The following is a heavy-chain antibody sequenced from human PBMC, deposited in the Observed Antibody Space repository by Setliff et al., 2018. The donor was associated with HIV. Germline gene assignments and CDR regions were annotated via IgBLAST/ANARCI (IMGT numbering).Heavy chain of an antibody. J-gene: IGHJ4*02. CDR3: ATLDHSGGNFLAY. V-gene: IGHV4-4*09. CDR2: IHSSGST. D-gene: IGHD2-21*02. Sequence: SETLSLTCTVSGGSVNDFYCNWIRQPPGKGPEWIGYIHSSGSTIYNPSLKSRITISLDTSKEQFSLELSSATAADTAVYYCATLDHSGGNFLAYWGQGSQVTVSS. CDR1: GGSVNDFY.